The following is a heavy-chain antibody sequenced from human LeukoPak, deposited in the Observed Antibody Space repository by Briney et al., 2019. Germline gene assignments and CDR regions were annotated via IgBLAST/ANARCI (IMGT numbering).Heavy chain of an antibody. J-gene: IGHJ6*03. CDR1: GYTLTELS. V-gene: IGHV1-24*01. CDR2: FDPEDGET. Sequence: ASVKVSCKVSGYTLTELSMHWVRQAPGKGLEWMGGFDPEDGETIYAQKLQGRVTMTEDTSTDTAYMELSSLRSEDTAVYYCARSLIAAAGDYYYYYMDVWGKGTTVTVSS. D-gene: IGHD6-13*01. CDR3: ARSLIAAAGDYYYYYMDV.